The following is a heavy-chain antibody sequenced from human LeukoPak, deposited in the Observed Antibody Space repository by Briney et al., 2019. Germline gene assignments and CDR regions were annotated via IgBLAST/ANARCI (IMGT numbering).Heavy chain of an antibody. Sequence: GGSLRLSCAASGFTFSSYSMNWVRQAPGKGLEWVSSVSSSSYIYYADSVKGRFTISRDNAKNSLYLQMNSLRAEDTAVYYCARDRSYGSGAYYYYYYMDVWGKGTTVTVSS. CDR3: ARDRSYGSGAYYYYYYMDV. D-gene: IGHD3-10*01. J-gene: IGHJ6*03. CDR2: VSSSSYI. CDR1: GFTFSSYS. V-gene: IGHV3-21*01.